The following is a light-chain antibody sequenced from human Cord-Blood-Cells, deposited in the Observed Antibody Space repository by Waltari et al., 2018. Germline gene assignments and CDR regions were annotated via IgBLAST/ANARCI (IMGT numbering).Light chain of an antibody. CDR2: AAS. CDR1: QSISSY. CDR3: QQSYSTPLFT. V-gene: IGKV1-39*01. Sequence: DTQMTPFPSSLSACVGDRVTITCRASQSISSYLNWYQQKPGKAPKLLIYAASSLQSGVPSRFSGSGSGTDFTLTISSLQPEDFATYYCQQSYSTPLFTFGPGTKVDIK. J-gene: IGKJ3*01.